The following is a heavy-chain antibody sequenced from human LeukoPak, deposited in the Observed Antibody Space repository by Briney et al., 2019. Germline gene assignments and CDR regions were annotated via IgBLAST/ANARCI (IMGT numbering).Heavy chain of an antibody. V-gene: IGHV4-59*01. D-gene: IGHD5-24*01. CDR2: IYYSGST. Sequence: PSETLSLTCTVSGGSISNYYWSWNRQPPGKGLEWIGYIYYSGSTNYNPSLKSRVTISVDTSKNQFSLKLSSVTAADTAVYHCARASSGQRRDGYNYYYYYYMDVWGKGTTVTVSS. J-gene: IGHJ6*03. CDR1: GGSISNYY. CDR3: ARASSGQRRDGYNYYYYYYMDV.